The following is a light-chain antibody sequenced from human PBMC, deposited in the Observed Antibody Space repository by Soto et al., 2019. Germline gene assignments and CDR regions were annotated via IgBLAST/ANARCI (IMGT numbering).Light chain of an antibody. Sequence: IQLNNSPSSLSASVEDGVTITCRASQGISRYLAWYQQKPGRAPQLLISAASTLQSGVPSRFSGSGSGTHFTLVISSLQPEDFATYYCQQLNTFPVTFGGGTMVDIK. CDR1: QGISRY. V-gene: IGKV1-9*01. CDR3: QQLNTFPVT. CDR2: AAS. J-gene: IGKJ4*01.